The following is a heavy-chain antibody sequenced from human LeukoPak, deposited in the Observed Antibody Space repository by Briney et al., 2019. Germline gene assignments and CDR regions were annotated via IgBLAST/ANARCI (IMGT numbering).Heavy chain of an antibody. V-gene: IGHV1-69*04. J-gene: IGHJ4*02. CDR3: ASSVAAKNPDY. D-gene: IGHD6-19*01. Sequence: ASVKVSCKASGGTFSSYAISWVRQAPGQGLEWMGRIIPILGIANYAQKFQGRVTITADKSTSTAYMELSSLRSEDTAVYYCASSVAAKNPDYWGQGTLVTVSS. CDR2: IIPILGIA. CDR1: GGTFSSYA.